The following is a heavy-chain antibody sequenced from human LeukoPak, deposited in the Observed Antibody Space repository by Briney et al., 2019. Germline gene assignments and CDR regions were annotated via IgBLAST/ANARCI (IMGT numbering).Heavy chain of an antibody. Sequence: PSETLSLTCAVYGGSFSGYYWSWIRQPPGKGLEWIGSIYYSGSTYYNPSLKSRVTISVDTSKNQFSLKLSSVTAADTAVYYCAKKGTVTCPYYYYYMDVWGKGTTVTISS. CDR1: GGSFSGYY. CDR3: AKKGTVTCPYYYYYMDV. D-gene: IGHD4-17*01. J-gene: IGHJ6*03. CDR2: IYYSGST. V-gene: IGHV4-34*01.